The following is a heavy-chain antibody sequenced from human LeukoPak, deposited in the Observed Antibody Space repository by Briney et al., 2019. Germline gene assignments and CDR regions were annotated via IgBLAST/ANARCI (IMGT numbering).Heavy chain of an antibody. D-gene: IGHD4-17*01. J-gene: IGHJ4*02. CDR3: ARVGLYGDYAT. CDR2: TYYSGST. CDR1: GGSISSYY. Sequence: SETLSLTCTVSGGSISSYYWSWIRQPPGKGLEWIGYTYYSGSTNYNPSLKSRVTISVDTSKNRFSLKLSSVTAADTAVYYCARVGLYGDYATWGQGTLVTVSS. V-gene: IGHV4-59*01.